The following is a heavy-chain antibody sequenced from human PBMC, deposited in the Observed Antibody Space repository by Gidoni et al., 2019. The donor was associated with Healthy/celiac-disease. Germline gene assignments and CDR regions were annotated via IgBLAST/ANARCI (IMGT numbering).Heavy chain of an antibody. D-gene: IGHD2-2*01. Sequence: EVQLVESGGGLVQPGRSLRLSCAASGFTFDDYAMHWVRQAPGKGLEWVSGISWNSGSIGYADSVKGRFTISRDNAKNSLYLQMNSLRAEDTALYYCAKGSKLLSTYYYGMDVWGQGTTVTVSS. CDR3: AKGSKLLSTYYYGMDV. J-gene: IGHJ6*02. V-gene: IGHV3-9*01. CDR1: GFTFDDYA. CDR2: ISWNSGSI.